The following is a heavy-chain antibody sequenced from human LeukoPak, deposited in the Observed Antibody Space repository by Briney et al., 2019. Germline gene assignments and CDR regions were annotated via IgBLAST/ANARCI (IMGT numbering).Heavy chain of an antibody. V-gene: IGHV4-61*02. CDR3: AGPSGSASDTEYFQN. D-gene: IGHD6-13*01. CDR1: GGSITSGSYY. Sequence: SETLSLTCTVSGGSITSGSYYWSWIRQPAGKGLECIGRVYISGSTNYNPSLAGRATISIDTFKNQFSLKLSSVTAADTAVYYCAGPSGSASDTEYFQNWGQGTLVTVSS. J-gene: IGHJ1*01. CDR2: VYISGST.